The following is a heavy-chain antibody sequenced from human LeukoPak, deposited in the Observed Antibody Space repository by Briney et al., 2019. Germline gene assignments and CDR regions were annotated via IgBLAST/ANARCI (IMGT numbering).Heavy chain of an antibody. J-gene: IGHJ4*02. CDR2: ISSSSSYI. CDR1: GFTFSSYS. CDR3: ARRYDFWSGYPAFDS. Sequence: GGSLRLSCAASGFTFSSYSMNWVRQAPGKGLGWVSSISSSSSYIYYADSVKGRFTISRDNAKNSLYLQMNSLRAEDTAVYYCARRYDFWSGYPAFDSWGQGTLVTVSS. D-gene: IGHD3-3*01. V-gene: IGHV3-21*01.